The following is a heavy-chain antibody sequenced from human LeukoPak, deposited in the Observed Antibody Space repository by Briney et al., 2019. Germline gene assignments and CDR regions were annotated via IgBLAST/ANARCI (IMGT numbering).Heavy chain of an antibody. CDR3: AKQPRYDSPAGGRGFDY. CDR2: ISGSGIIT. CDR1: GFTFSTYA. V-gene: IGHV3-23*01. D-gene: IGHD3-22*01. Sequence: GGSLRLSCEVSGFTFSTYAMSWVRQAPGKGLEWVSGISGSGIITYYADSVKGRFTISRDNSKNTLSLEMSSLRAEDTAVYYCAKQPRYDSPAGGRGFDYWGQGTLVTVSS. J-gene: IGHJ4*02.